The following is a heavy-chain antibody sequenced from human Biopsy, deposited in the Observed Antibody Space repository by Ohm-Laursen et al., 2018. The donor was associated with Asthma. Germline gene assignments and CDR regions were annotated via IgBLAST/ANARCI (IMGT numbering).Heavy chain of an antibody. CDR1: GFSFNSYG. D-gene: IGHD6-19*01. Sequence: SLRLSCAAFGFSFNSYGMHWVRQAPGKGLEWVAVMSFDGRQTYYADSVKGRFTISRDNSKNTLYLQMNSLRAEDTAVYYCASSIAVADSDAFDIWGQGTMVTVSS. CDR2: MSFDGRQT. V-gene: IGHV3-30*03. J-gene: IGHJ3*02. CDR3: ASSIAVADSDAFDI.